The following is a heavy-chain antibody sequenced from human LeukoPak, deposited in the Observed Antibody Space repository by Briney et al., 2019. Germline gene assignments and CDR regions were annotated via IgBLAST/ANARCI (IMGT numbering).Heavy chain of an antibody. Sequence: ASVKVSCKVSGYTLTELSMHWVRQAPGKGLEWMGGFDPEDGETIYAQKFQGRVTMTRDMSTSTVYMELSSLRSEDTAVYYCARTVMAAAGTFDYWGQGTLVTVSS. V-gene: IGHV1-24*01. D-gene: IGHD6-13*01. J-gene: IGHJ4*02. CDR1: GYTLTELS. CDR2: FDPEDGET. CDR3: ARTVMAAAGTFDY.